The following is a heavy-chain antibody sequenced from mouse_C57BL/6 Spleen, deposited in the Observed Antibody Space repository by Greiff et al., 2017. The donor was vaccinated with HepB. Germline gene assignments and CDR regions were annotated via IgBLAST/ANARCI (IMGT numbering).Heavy chain of an antibody. CDR3: AREGSSVYVGSHFDY. D-gene: IGHD3-2*02. CDR1: GYTFTSYT. Sequence: VQLQQSGAELARPGASVKMSCKASGYTFTSYTMHWVKQRPGQGLEWIGYINPSSGYTKYNQKFKDTATLTADKSSSTAYMQLSSLTSEDSAVYYCAREGSSVYVGSHFDYWGQGTTLTVSS. CDR2: INPSSGYT. V-gene: IGHV1-4*01. J-gene: IGHJ2*01.